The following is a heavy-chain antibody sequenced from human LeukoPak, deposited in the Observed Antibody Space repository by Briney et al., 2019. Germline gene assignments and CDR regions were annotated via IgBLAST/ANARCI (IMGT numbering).Heavy chain of an antibody. V-gene: IGHV4-34*01. D-gene: IGHD3-16*01. CDR1: GGSFSGYY. Sequence: SETLSLTCAVYGGSFSGYYWSWIRQPPGKGLEWIGEINHSGSTNYNPSLKSRVTISVDTSKNQFSLKLSSVTAADTAVYYCARAETGGGAINWFDPWGQGTLVTVSS. CDR3: ARAETGGGAINWFDP. CDR2: INHSGST. J-gene: IGHJ5*02.